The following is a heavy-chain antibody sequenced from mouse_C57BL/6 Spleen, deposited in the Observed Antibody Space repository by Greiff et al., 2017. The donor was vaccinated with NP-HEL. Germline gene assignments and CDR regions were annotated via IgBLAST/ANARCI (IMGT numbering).Heavy chain of an antibody. CDR1: GFTFSDYY. V-gene: IGHV5-12*01. J-gene: IGHJ1*03. D-gene: IGHD1-1*01. Sequence: EVQLVESGGGLVQPGGSLKLSCAASGFTFSDYYMYWVRQTPEKRLEWVAYISNGGGSTYYPDTVKGRFTISRDNAKNTLYLQMSRLKSEDTAMYYCARPSSYGYFDVWGTGTTVTVSS. CDR2: ISNGGGST. CDR3: ARPSSYGYFDV.